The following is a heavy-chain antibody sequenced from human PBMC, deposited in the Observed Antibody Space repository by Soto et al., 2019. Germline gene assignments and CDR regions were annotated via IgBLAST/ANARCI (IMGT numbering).Heavy chain of an antibody. CDR3: ALDRNRVGGHNWFDS. V-gene: IGHV3-33*01. D-gene: IGHD3-16*01. CDR1: GFTFNNYG. J-gene: IGHJ5*01. CDR2: IWDNGSTK. Sequence: QVQLVESGGGVVQPGRSLTLSCAASGFTFNNYGMHWVRQAPGKGLEWVAIIWDNGSTKYYADSVKGRFTISRDTSKSTLYLQMNSLRAEDTAIYFCALDRNRVGGHNWFDSWGQGTLVTVSS.